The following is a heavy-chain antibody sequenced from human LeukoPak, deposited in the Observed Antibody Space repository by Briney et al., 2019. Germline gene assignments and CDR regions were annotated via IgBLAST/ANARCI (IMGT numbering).Heavy chain of an antibody. J-gene: IGHJ6*02. Sequence: GASVKVSCKASGYTFTDYYVHWVRQAPGQGLEWMGWISAYNGNTNYAQKLQGRVTMTTDTSTSTAYMELRSLRSDDTAVYYCARDRLFGVPAAQDYYYYYGMDVWGQGTTVTVSS. CDR2: ISAYNGNT. CDR1: GYTFTDYY. V-gene: IGHV1-18*04. D-gene: IGHD2-2*01. CDR3: ARDRLFGVPAAQDYYYYYGMDV.